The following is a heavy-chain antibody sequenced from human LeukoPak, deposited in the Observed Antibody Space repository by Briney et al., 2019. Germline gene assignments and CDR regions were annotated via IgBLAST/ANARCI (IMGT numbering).Heavy chain of an antibody. D-gene: IGHD2-8*01. CDR3: AKGPYCTNGVCYRGHFDY. CDR2: ISGSGGST. V-gene: IGHV3-23*01. J-gene: IGHJ4*02. Sequence: GGSLRLSCAASGFTFSSYAMSWVRQAPGKGLEWVSAISGSGGSTYYADSLKDQFTFTIDNSKTTLYLQMNRLRAEDKAVYYCAKGPYCTNGVCYRGHFDYWGQGTLVTVSS. CDR1: GFTFSSYA.